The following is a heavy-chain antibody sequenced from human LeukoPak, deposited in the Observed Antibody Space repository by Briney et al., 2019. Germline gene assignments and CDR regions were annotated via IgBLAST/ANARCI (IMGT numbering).Heavy chain of an antibody. CDR1: GFTFSSYG. D-gene: IGHD1-26*01. CDR2: IWYDGSNK. J-gene: IGHJ3*02. CDR3: ASFGATSAFDI. Sequence: GRSLRLSCAASGFTFSSYGMHWVRQAPGKGLEWVAVIWYDGSNKYYADSVKGRFTISRDNSKNTLYLQMNSLRAEDTAVYYCASFGATSAFDIWGQGTMVTVSS. V-gene: IGHV3-33*01.